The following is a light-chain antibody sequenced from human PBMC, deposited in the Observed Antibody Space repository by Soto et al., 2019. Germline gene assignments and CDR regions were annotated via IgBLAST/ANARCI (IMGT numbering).Light chain of an antibody. Sequence: EIVMTQSPATLSVSPGERATLSCRASQSVSSNLAGYQQKPGQAPRLLIYGASTRATGITARFSGSRSGTEFTLTISGLQSGDFAVYYCQQYNNWPYTFGQGTKLEIK. V-gene: IGKV3-15*01. CDR1: QSVSSN. CDR3: QQYNNWPYT. J-gene: IGKJ2*01. CDR2: GAS.